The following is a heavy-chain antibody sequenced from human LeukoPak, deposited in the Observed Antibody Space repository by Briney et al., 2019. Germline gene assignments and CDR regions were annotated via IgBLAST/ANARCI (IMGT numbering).Heavy chain of an antibody. D-gene: IGHD6-19*01. Sequence: ASLKVSCKASGYTFTGYYMHWVRQAPGQGLEWMGWINPNSGGTNYAQKFQGRVTMTRDTSISTAYMELSRLRSDDPAVYYCARDRGSGWYFHYWGQGTLVTVSS. V-gene: IGHV1-2*02. J-gene: IGHJ4*02. CDR2: INPNSGGT. CDR3: ARDRGSGWYFHY. CDR1: GYTFTGYY.